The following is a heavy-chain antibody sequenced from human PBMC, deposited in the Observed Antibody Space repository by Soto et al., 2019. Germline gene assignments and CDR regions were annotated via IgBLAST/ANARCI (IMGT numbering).Heavy chain of an antibody. CDR1: GFTFSSYA. CDR3: AKDEMSLRFLEWLPHPSYYFDY. Sequence: GGSLRLSCAASGFTFSSYAMSWVRQAPGKGLEWVSAISGSGGSTYYADSVKGRFTISRDNSKNTLYLQMNSLRAEDTAVYYCAKDEMSLRFLEWLPHPSYYFDYWGQGTLVTVSS. J-gene: IGHJ4*02. V-gene: IGHV3-23*01. D-gene: IGHD3-3*01. CDR2: ISGSGGST.